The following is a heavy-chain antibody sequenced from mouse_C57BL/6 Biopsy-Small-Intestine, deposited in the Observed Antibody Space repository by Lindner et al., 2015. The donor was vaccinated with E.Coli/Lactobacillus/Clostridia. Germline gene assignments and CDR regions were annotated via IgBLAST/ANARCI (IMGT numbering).Heavy chain of an antibody. CDR3: ARSGYDGYFDY. CDR1: GYAFSSSW. V-gene: IGHV1-82*01. CDR2: IYPGDGDT. J-gene: IGHJ2*01. Sequence: VQLQESGPELVKPGASVKISCKVSGYAFSSSWMNWVKQRPGKGLEWIGRIYPGDGDTNYNGKFKGKATLTADKSSSTAYMQLSSLTSEDSAVYFCARSGYDGYFDYWGQGTTLTVSS. D-gene: IGHD2-3*01.